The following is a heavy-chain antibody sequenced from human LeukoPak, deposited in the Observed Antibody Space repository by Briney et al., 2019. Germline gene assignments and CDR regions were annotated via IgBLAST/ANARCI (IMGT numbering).Heavy chain of an antibody. CDR2: IYYSGST. J-gene: IGHJ4*02. CDR1: GGSISSSSYY. CDR3: ARDAYRDLYFDY. Sequence: PSETLSLTCTVSGGSISSSSYYWGWIRQPPGKGLEWIGSIYYSGSTYYNPSLKSRVTISVDTSKNQFSLKLSSVTAADTAVYYCARDAYRDLYFDYWGQGALVTVSS. V-gene: IGHV4-39*07. D-gene: IGHD4-11*01.